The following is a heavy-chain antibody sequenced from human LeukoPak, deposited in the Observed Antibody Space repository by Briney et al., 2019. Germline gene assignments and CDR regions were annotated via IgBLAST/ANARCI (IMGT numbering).Heavy chain of an antibody. V-gene: IGHV3-7*04. Sequence: GGSLRLSCEDPGFTFRIYWMSWVRQAPGKGLEWVANIKHDGREKYYVDSVKGRFTISRDKAPNSLYLQINSRRAEVTAVYYCARDYFYPMDVWGQGTTVTVSS. CDR1: GFTFRIYW. CDR3: ARDYFYPMDV. CDR2: IKHDGREK. J-gene: IGHJ6*02.